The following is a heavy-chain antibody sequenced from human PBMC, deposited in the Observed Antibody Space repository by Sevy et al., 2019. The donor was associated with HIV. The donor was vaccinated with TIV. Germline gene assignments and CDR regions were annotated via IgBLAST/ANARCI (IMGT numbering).Heavy chain of an antibody. D-gene: IGHD6-19*01. CDR1: GFSVSRNH. CDR2: IYSDGTT. J-gene: IGHJ4*02. Sequence: GGSLRLSCAASGFSVSRNHINWVRQAPGKGQEWISVIYSDGTTQHADSVKGRFTISRDTSNNTVYLQVSSLRADDTTVYYCARRLSSAWYFDFWGQGTLVTVSS. V-gene: IGHV3-53*01. CDR3: ARRLSSAWYFDF.